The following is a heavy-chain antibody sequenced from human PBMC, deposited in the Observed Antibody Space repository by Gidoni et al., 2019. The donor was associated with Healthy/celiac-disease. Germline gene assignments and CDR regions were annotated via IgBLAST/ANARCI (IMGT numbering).Heavy chain of an antibody. D-gene: IGHD3-22*01. J-gene: IGHJ3*02. CDR2: IKSKTDGGTT. V-gene: IGHV3-15*01. CDR1: GVTFGNSC. Sequence: EVQLVESGGGLVEPGGSLRLSCAACGVTFGNSCSSWVRQAPGKGLEWVGRIKSKTDGGTTDDAAPVKGGFTISRDDSKNTLYLQMNSLKTEDTAVYYCTTDTYYYDSSGYYFAFDIWGQGTMVTVSS. CDR3: TTDTYYYDSSGYYFAFDI.